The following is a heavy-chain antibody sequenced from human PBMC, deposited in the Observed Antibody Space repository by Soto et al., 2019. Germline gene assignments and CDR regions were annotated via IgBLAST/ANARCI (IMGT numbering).Heavy chain of an antibody. Sequence: GASVKVSCKASGYTFTSYAMHWVRQAPGQRLEWMGWINAGNGNTKYSQKFQGRVTITRDTSASTAYMELSSLRSEDTAVYYCATAIGYSYGHHDPRSYWGPGTRVTVSS. CDR1: GYTFTSYA. CDR3: ATAIGYSYGHHDPRSY. J-gene: IGHJ4*02. D-gene: IGHD5-18*01. V-gene: IGHV1-3*01. CDR2: INAGNGNT.